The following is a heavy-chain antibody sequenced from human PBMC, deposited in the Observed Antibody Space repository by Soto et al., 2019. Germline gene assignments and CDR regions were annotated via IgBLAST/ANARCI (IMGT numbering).Heavy chain of an antibody. J-gene: IGHJ6*02. CDR3: ARSEVVPAPHYYDYGMDV. Sequence: QVQLQESGPGLVKPSQTLSLTCTVSGGSISSGGYYWSWIRQHPGKGLEWIGYIYYSGSTYYNPSLKRRVATSVDTSKNQFSLKLSSVTAAETAVYYCARSEVVPAPHYYDYGMDVWGQGTTVTVSS. D-gene: IGHD2-2*01. CDR1: GGSISSGGYY. V-gene: IGHV4-31*03. CDR2: IYYSGST.